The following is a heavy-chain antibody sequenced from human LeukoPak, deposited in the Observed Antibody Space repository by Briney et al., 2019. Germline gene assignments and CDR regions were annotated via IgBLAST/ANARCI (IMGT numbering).Heavy chain of an antibody. J-gene: IGHJ4*02. V-gene: IGHV4-59*08. Sequence: PSETLSLTCTVSGGSISSYYWSWIRQPPGKGLEWIGYIYYSGSTNYNPSLKSRVTISVDTSKNQFSLKLSSVTAADTAVYYCARRVRDGYNYYFDYWGQGTLVTVSS. CDR3: ARRVRDGYNYYFDY. CDR2: IYYSGST. CDR1: GGSISSYY. D-gene: IGHD5-24*01.